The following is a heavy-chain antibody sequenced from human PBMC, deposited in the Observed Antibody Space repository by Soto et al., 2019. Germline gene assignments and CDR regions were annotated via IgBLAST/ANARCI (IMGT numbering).Heavy chain of an antibody. J-gene: IGHJ4*02. CDR2: VSYNGGDT. V-gene: IGHV3-23*01. Sequence: GGSLRLSCAASGFTFSSYAMTWVRQAPGKGLEWVSIVSYNGGDTYYADSVKGRFTISRDNSKDTVDLQMNGLRAEDTAVYYCARYIRGPTVYYFDFWGPGVLVTVSS. D-gene: IGHD1-1*01. CDR3: ARYIRGPTVYYFDF. CDR1: GFTFSSYA.